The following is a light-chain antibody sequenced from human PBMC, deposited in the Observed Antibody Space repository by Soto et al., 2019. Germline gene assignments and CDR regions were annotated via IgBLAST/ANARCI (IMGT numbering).Light chain of an antibody. CDR1: QSIINS. Sequence: DIQMTQSPSSLSASVGDRVTITCRASQSIINSLNWYQQKPGKAPNLLIYAASSLQSGVPSRFSGSGSGTDFTLTISSLQPEDFATYYCQQRYSSPRTFGQGTKLEIK. V-gene: IGKV1-39*01. J-gene: IGKJ2*01. CDR3: QQRYSSPRT. CDR2: AAS.